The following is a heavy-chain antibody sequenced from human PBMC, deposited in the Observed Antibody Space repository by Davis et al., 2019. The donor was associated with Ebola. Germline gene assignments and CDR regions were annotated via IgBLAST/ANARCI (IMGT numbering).Heavy chain of an antibody. CDR2: IYSDGRT. Sequence: GESLKISCAASGFTVRTNYMTWVRQAPGKGLESVSVIYSDGRTYYADSVKGRFTISRDNSKNTLWLQMNSLRAEDTAVYYCARIKAVAGTGDYWGQGTLVTVSS. CDR1: GFTVRTNY. CDR3: ARIKAVAGTGDY. D-gene: IGHD6-19*01. J-gene: IGHJ4*02. V-gene: IGHV3-66*01.